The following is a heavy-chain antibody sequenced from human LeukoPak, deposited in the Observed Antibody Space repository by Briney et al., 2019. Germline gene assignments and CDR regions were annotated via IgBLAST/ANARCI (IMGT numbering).Heavy chain of an antibody. J-gene: IGHJ5*02. V-gene: IGHV3-48*03. CDR3: ARGITMIVDWFDP. Sequence: GGSLRLSCAASGFTFSSYEMNWVRQAPGKGLEWVSYISSSGSTIYYADSVKGRFTISRDNAKNSLYLQMNSLRAEDTAVCYCARGITMIVDWFDPWGQGTLVTVSS. CDR1: GFTFSSYE. CDR2: ISSSGSTI. D-gene: IGHD3-22*01.